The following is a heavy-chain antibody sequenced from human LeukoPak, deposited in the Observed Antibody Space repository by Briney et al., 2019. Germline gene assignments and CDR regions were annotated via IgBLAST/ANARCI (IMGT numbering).Heavy chain of an antibody. D-gene: IGHD3-3*01. CDR2: IRYDGSNK. Sequence: GGSLRLSCAASGFTFSSYGMHWVRQAPGKGLEGVAFIRYDGSNKYYADSVKGRFTISRDNSKNTLYLQMKSLRAEDTAVYYCAKTYYDFWSGYSWGQGTLVTVSS. CDR1: GFTFSSYG. J-gene: IGHJ5*02. CDR3: AKTYYDFWSGYS. V-gene: IGHV3-30*02.